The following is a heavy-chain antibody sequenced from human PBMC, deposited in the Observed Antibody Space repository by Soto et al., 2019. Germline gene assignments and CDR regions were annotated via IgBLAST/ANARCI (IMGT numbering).Heavy chain of an antibody. Sequence: EVQLVESGGGLVKPGGSLRLSCAASGFTFSSYSMNWVRQAPGKGLEWVSSISSSSSYIYYADSVKGRFTISRDNAKNSLYLQMNSLRAEDTAVYYCARDSQWLGVDAFDIWGQGTMVTVSS. J-gene: IGHJ3*02. CDR1: GFTFSSYS. D-gene: IGHD6-19*01. V-gene: IGHV3-21*01. CDR2: ISSSSSYI. CDR3: ARDSQWLGVDAFDI.